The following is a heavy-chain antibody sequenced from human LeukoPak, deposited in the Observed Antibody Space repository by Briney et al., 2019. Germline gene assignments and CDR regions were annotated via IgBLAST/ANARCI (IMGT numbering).Heavy chain of an antibody. D-gene: IGHD2-21*02. CDR3: AKVGCGGDCYFYYCYGMDV. V-gene: IGHV3-23*01. CDR1: GFTFSSYA. CDR2: ISGSGGST. J-gene: IGHJ6*02. Sequence: GGSLRLSCAASGFTFSSYAMSWVRQAPGKGLEWVSAISGSGGSTYYADSVKGRFTISRDNSKNTLYLQMNSLRAEDTAVYYCAKVGCGGDCYFYYCYGMDVWGQGTTVTVSS.